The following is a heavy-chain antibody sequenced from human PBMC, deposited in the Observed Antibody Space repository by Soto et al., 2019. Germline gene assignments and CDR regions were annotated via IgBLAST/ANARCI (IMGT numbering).Heavy chain of an antibody. CDR2: ISGSGGST. CDR3: AKDRSVLLWFGELMDWFDP. J-gene: IGHJ5*02. CDR1: GFTFSSYA. V-gene: IGHV3-23*01. Sequence: GGSLRLSCAASGFTFSSYAMSWVRQAPGKGLEWVSAISGSGGSTYYADSVKGRFTISRDNSKNTLYLQMNSLRAEDTAVYYCAKDRSVLLWFGELMDWFDPWGQGTLVTVSS. D-gene: IGHD3-10*01.